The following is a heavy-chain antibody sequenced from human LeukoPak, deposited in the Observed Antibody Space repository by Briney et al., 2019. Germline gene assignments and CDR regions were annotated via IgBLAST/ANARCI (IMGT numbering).Heavy chain of an antibody. CDR1: NYTMNSGYY. CDR2: TTHSGST. CDR3: ARPYSNYVGNDAFGI. V-gene: IGHV4-34*01. D-gene: IGHD4-11*01. J-gene: IGHJ3*02. Sequence: SETLSLTCKVSNYTMNSGYYWSWIRQTPGNGLEWIGETTHSGSTDYSPSLKSRVSVSVDTSKNQFSLRLTSVTAADTAVYYCARPYSNYVGNDAFGIWGQGTKVTVSS.